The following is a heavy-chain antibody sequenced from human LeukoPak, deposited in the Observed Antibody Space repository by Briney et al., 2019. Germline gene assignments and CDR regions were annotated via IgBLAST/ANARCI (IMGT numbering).Heavy chain of an antibody. CDR2: IYTSGST. Sequence: PSQTLSLTCTVSGGSISSGSYYWSWIRQPAGKGLEWIGRIYTSGSTNYNPSLKSRVTISVDTSKNQFSLKLSSVTAADAAVYYCARGAVRGVRTNWFDPWGQGTLVTVSS. V-gene: IGHV4-61*02. D-gene: IGHD3-10*01. CDR1: GGSISSGSYY. J-gene: IGHJ5*02. CDR3: ARGAVRGVRTNWFDP.